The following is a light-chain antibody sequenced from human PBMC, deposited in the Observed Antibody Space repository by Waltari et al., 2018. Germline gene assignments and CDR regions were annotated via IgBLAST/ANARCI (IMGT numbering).Light chain of an antibody. CDR3: QQYGSSIMYT. Sequence: RASQTITKRYFAWYQQKPGQAPRLLIYGASNRAAGVPDRFSGSGSGTDFTLTISRLEPEDFAVYFCQQYGSSIMYTFGQGTKLEIK. CDR2: GAS. V-gene: IGKV3-20*01. J-gene: IGKJ2*01. CDR1: QTITKRY.